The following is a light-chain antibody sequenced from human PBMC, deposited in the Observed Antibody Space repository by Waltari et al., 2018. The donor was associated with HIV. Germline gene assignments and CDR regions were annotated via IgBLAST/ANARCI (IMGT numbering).Light chain of an antibody. CDR2: DAS. Sequence: DIQMTHSPSSLSASVGDRVTITCRAIQDINNYLNWYQQKPGKAPKLLIYDASNLETGVPSRFTGSGSGTDFTFAISSLQPEDIATYYCQHYDNLLWTFGQGTKMEIK. CDR1: QDINNY. CDR3: QHYDNLLWT. V-gene: IGKV1-33*01. J-gene: IGKJ1*01.